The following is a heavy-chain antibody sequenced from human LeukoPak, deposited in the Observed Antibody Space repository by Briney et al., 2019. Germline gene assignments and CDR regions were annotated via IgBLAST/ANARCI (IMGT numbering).Heavy chain of an antibody. D-gene: IGHD2-2*01. CDR1: GFTFSSYS. Sequence: PGGSLRLSCAASGFTFSSYSMYWVRQAPGKGLEWVSYISSSSSTIYYADSVKGRFTISRDNAKNSLYLQMNSLRAEDTAVYYCAREHCSSTSCPKLNWFDPWGQGALVTVSS. CDR2: ISSSSSTI. V-gene: IGHV3-48*01. J-gene: IGHJ5*02. CDR3: AREHCSSTSCPKLNWFDP.